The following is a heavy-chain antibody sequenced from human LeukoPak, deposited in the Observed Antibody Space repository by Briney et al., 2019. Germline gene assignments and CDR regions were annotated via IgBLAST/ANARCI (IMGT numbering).Heavy chain of an antibody. V-gene: IGHV3-23*01. Sequence: GGSLRLFCAASGFTFSSYAMSWVRQAPGKGLEWVSAISGSGGSTYYAGSVKGRFTISRDNSKNTLYLQMNSLRAEDTAVYYCAKRSVQGMATIPYYFDYWGQGTLVTVSS. CDR1: GFTFSSYA. CDR3: AKRSVQGMATIPYYFDY. J-gene: IGHJ4*02. CDR2: ISGSGGST. D-gene: IGHD5-24*01.